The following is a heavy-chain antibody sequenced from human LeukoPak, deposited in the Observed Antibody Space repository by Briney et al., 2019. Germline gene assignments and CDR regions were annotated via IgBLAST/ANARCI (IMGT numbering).Heavy chain of an antibody. D-gene: IGHD3-16*02. CDR3: AITFGGVIVNSYFDY. V-gene: IGHV1-18*01. CDR1: GYTFTSYG. J-gene: IGHJ4*02. CDR2: ISAYNGNT. Sequence: ASVKVSCKASGYTFTSYGISWVRQAPGQGLEWMGWISAYNGNTNYAQKLQGRVTMTTDTSTSTAYMELRSLRSDDTAVYYCAITFGGVIVNSYFDYWGQGTLVTVSS.